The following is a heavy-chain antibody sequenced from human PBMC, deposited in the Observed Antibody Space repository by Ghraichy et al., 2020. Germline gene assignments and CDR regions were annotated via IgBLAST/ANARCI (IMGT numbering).Heavy chain of an antibody. CDR2: ISGSGGTT. Sequence: GGSLRLSCVGSGFTFSSYAMRWVRQAPGKGLEWVSAISGSGGTTSYADSVRGRFTISRDNSKNRLYLQMNSLRAEDTAVYYCAKAHYDTGGYNSQDYWGQGTLVTVPS. J-gene: IGHJ4*02. V-gene: IGHV3-23*01. CDR1: GFTFSSYA. D-gene: IGHD3-22*01. CDR3: AKAHYDTGGYNSQDY.